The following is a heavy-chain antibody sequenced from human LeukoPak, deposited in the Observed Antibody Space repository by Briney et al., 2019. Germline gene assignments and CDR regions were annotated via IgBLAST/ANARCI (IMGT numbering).Heavy chain of an antibody. Sequence: GESLKISCKGSGYSFTSYWISWVRQMPGKGLEWMGRIDPSDSYTNYSPSFQGHVTLSADQSISTAYLQWSSLKASDTAMYYCASARAAAGTLLDYWGQGTLVTVSS. D-gene: IGHD6-13*01. J-gene: IGHJ4*02. CDR1: GYSFTSYW. CDR3: ASARAAAGTLLDY. CDR2: IDPSDSYT. V-gene: IGHV5-10-1*01.